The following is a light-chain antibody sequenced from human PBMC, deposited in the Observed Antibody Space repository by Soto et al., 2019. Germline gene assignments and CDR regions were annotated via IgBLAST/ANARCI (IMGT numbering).Light chain of an antibody. CDR3: QQYGSSPWT. CDR2: SAS. V-gene: IGKV3-20*01. CDR1: QSVSSY. J-gene: IGKJ1*01. Sequence: DIVMTQSPATLSVSPGERATLSCRASQSVSSYLAWYQHKPGQAPRLLIYSASARATGVPPRFSGSGSGTDFTLTISRLEPEDFAVYYCQQYGSSPWTFGQGTKVDIK.